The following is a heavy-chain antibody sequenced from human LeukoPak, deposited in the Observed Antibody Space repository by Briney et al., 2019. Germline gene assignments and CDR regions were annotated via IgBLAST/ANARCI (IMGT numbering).Heavy chain of an antibody. Sequence: PGGSLRLSCAASGFTFSSYGMHWVRQAPGKGLEWVAVIWYDGSNKYYADSVKGRFTISRDNSKNTLYLQMNSLRAEDTAVYYCAKDVISQYYFDYWGQGTLVTVSS. CDR3: AKDVISQYYFDY. D-gene: IGHD2-21*01. CDR2: IWYDGSNK. J-gene: IGHJ4*02. CDR1: GFTFSSYG. V-gene: IGHV3-33*06.